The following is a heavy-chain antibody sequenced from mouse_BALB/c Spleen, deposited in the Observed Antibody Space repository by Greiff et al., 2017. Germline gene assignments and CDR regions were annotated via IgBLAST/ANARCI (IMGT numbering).Heavy chain of an antibody. D-gene: IGHD2-3*01. V-gene: IGHV5-6-5*01. CDR2: ISSGGST. J-gene: IGHJ2*01. CDR3: ARGRGYYYFDY. CDR1: GFTFSSYA. Sequence: DVKLVESGGGLVKPGGSLKLSCAASGFTFSSYAMSWVRQTPEKRLEWVASISSGGSTYYPDSVKGRFTISRDNARNILYLQMSSLRSEDTAMYYCARGRGYYYFDYWGQGTTLTVSS.